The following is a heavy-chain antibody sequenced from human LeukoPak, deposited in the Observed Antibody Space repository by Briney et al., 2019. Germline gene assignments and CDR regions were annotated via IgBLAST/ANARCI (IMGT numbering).Heavy chain of an antibody. V-gene: IGHV1-69*13. CDR2: IIPIFGTA. CDR3: ARDLGPAAEPNDAWFDP. CDR1: GGTFSSYA. Sequence: GASVKVSCKASGGTFSSYAISWVRQAPGQGLEWMGGIIPIFGTANYAQKFQGRVTITADESTSTAYMELSRLRSDDTAVYYCARDLGPAAEPNDAWFDPWGQGTLVTVSS. D-gene: IGHD6-13*01. J-gene: IGHJ5*02.